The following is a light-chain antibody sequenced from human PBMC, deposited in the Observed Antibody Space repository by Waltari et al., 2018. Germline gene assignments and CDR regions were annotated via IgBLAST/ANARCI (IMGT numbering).Light chain of an antibody. CDR3: MQGTHWPPVYT. Sequence: DVVMTQSPLSLPVTLGQPASISCRSSQSLVYSDGNTFLNWFQQRPGQSPRRLIYKVSSRDSGVPDRFSGSGSDTDFTRTISRVEAEDVAVYYCMQGTHWPPVYTFGQGTKLEIK. CDR1: QSLVYSDGNTF. CDR2: KVS. J-gene: IGKJ2*01. V-gene: IGKV2-30*01.